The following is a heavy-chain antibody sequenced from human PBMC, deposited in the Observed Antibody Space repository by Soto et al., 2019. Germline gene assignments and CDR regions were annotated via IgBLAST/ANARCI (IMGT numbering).Heavy chain of an antibody. D-gene: IGHD6-13*01. J-gene: IGHJ4*02. Sequence: QVQLVQSGAEVKKTGASVEVSCKASGYTFISYGISWVRQAPGQGLEWMGWISAYNGKTNYAQKFQGRVTMTTDTSTSTAYMELRSLRSDDTAVYYCARDWFSTSWLGILANGVHCGEIDYWGQGTLVTVSS. CDR2: ISAYNGKT. V-gene: IGHV1-18*01. CDR1: GYTFISYG. CDR3: ARDWFSTSWLGILANGVHCGEIDY.